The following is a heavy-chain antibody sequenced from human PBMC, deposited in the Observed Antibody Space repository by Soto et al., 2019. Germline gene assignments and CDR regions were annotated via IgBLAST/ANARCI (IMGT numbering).Heavy chain of an antibody. D-gene: IGHD3-16*01. Sequence: QVQLVESGGGVVQPGRSLRLSCEASGFTFSESGMHWVRQAPGKGLEWVTLTSYDGSQKYYIDSVKGRFTTSRDNSKNTLYLQMNSLRVEDTAVYYCASSRYGIGAGMDVWGQGTTVTVSS. CDR3: ASSRYGIGAGMDV. CDR1: GFTFSESG. J-gene: IGHJ6*02. CDR2: TSYDGSQK. V-gene: IGHV3-30*03.